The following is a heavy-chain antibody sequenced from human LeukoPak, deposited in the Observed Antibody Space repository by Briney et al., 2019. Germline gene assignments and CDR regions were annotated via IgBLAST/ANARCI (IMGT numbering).Heavy chain of an antibody. Sequence: VASVKVSCQASGGTFSSYAISWVRQAPGQGLEWMGGIIPIFGTANYAQQFQGRVTLTTDESTSTAYMELSSLRSEDTDVYYCARAIMGMIVSRYYFDYWGQGTLVTVSS. D-gene: IGHD3-22*01. CDR1: GGTFSSYA. J-gene: IGHJ4*02. V-gene: IGHV1-69*05. CDR3: ARAIMGMIVSRYYFDY. CDR2: IIPIFGTA.